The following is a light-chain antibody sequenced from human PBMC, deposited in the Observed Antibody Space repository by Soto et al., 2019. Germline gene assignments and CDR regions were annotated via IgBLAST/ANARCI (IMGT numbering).Light chain of an antibody. CDR3: SSYTSSSTYVV. V-gene: IGLV2-14*01. CDR1: SSDVGGYNY. CDR2: EVS. J-gene: IGLJ2*01. Sequence: QSALTQPASVSGSPGQSITISCTGTSSDVGGYNYVSWYQQHPGKVPKLMIYEVSNRPSGVSNRFSGYKSGNTASLTISGLQAEDEADYYCSSYTSSSTYVVFGGGTKLTVL.